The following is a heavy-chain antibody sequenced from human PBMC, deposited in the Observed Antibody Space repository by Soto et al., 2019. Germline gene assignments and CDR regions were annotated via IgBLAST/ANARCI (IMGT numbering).Heavy chain of an antibody. V-gene: IGHV4-31*03. CDR2: IYYSGST. Sequence: SETLSLTCTVSGGSISSGGYYWSWIRQHPGKGLEWIGYIYYSGSTYYNPSLKSRVTISVDTSKNQFSLKLSSVTAADTAVYYCARDVNYYDSSGYQGSFDYWGQGTLVTVSS. J-gene: IGHJ4*02. D-gene: IGHD3-22*01. CDR1: GGSISSGGYY. CDR3: ARDVNYYDSSGYQGSFDY.